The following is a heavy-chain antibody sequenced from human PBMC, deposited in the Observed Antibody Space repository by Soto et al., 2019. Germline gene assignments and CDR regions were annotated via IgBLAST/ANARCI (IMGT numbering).Heavy chain of an antibody. CDR1: GYTFTSYD. Sequence: ASVKVSCKASGYTFTSYDINWVRQATGQGLEWMGWMNPNSGNTGYAQKFQGRVTMTRNTSISTAYMELSSLRSEDTAVYYCARRPGNFNSSSRYYYYYYYMDVWGKGTTVTVSS. V-gene: IGHV1-8*01. CDR3: ARRPGNFNSSSRYYYYYYYMDV. D-gene: IGHD6-13*01. CDR2: MNPNSGNT. J-gene: IGHJ6*03.